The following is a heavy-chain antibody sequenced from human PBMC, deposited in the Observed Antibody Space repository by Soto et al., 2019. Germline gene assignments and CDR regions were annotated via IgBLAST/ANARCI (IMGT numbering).Heavy chain of an antibody. CDR2: IIPILGIA. D-gene: IGHD3-10*01. Sequence: SVKVSCKASGGTFSSYTISWVRQAPGQGLEWMGRIIPILGIANYAQKFQGRVTITADKSTSTAYMELSSLRSEDTAVYYCARDSQYYYGSGSTFAFDPWGQGTLVTVSS. V-gene: IGHV1-69*04. J-gene: IGHJ5*02. CDR1: GGTFSSYT. CDR3: ARDSQYYYGSGSTFAFDP.